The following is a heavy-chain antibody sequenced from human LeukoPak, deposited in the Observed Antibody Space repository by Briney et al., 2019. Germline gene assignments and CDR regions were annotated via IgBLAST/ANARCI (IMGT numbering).Heavy chain of an antibody. Sequence: GASVKVSCKASGYTFTSYGISWVRQAPGQGLEWMGWISAYNGNTNYAQKLQGRVTMTTDPSTSTAYMELRSLRSDDTAVYYCARDPGGYSGYDFFDYWGQGTLVTVSS. CDR3: ARDPGGYSGYDFFDY. D-gene: IGHD5-12*01. CDR1: GYTFTSYG. CDR2: ISAYNGNT. J-gene: IGHJ4*02. V-gene: IGHV1-18*04.